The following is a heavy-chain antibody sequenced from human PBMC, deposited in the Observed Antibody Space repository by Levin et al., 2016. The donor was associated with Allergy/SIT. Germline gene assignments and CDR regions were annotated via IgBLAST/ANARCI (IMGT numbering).Heavy chain of an antibody. CDR1: GFTFSSYA. V-gene: IGHV3-30-3*01. J-gene: IGHJ3*02. D-gene: IGHD3-22*01. CDR3: ARDRADYYDSSGYLLDAFDI. Sequence: GESLKISCAASGFTFSSYAMHWVRQAPGKGLEWVAVISYDGSNKYYADSVKGRFTISRDNSKNTLYLQMNSLRAEDTAVYYCARDRADYYDSSGYLLDAFDIWGQGTMVTVSS. CDR2: ISYDGSNK.